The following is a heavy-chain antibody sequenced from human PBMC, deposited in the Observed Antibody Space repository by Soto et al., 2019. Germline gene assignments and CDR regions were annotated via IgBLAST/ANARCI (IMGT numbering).Heavy chain of an antibody. D-gene: IGHD2-8*01. V-gene: IGHV4-59*01. CDR1: GGSISGSY. CDR3: ARYCNNSDCRHLYYFDY. Sequence: SETLSLTCSVSGGSISGSYWSWIRQSPGKGLEWLGYVYYTGSTNYSPSLRSRVSISVDTSKNEFFLKLTSVTAADTAVYYCARYCNNSDCRHLYYFDYWGLGTLVTVSS. CDR2: VYYTGST. J-gene: IGHJ4*02.